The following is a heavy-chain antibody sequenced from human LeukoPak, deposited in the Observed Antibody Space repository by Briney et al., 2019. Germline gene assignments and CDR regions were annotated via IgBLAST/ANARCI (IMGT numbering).Heavy chain of an antibody. CDR3: ARSPAMVPYFDY. CDR1: GGSISSGSYY. V-gene: IGHV4-61*02. Sequence: SETLSLTCTVSGGSISSGSYYWSWIRQPAGKGLEWIGRIYTSGSTNYNPSLKSRVTISVDTSKDQFSLKLSSVTAADTAVYYCARSPAMVPYFDYWGQGTLVTVSS. J-gene: IGHJ4*02. CDR2: IYTSGST. D-gene: IGHD5-18*01.